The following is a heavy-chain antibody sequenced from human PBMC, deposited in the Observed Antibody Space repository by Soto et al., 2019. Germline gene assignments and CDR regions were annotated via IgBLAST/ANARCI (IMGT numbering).Heavy chain of an antibody. Sequence: GGSLRLSCAASGFTFDSYSMNWVRQAPGKGLEWVSYIDSSSSNKHYADSVKGRFTISRDNAKNSLYLQMNSLRAEDTAVYYCARQPPYYYDSSGYYSQYYFDYWGQGTLVTVSS. D-gene: IGHD3-22*01. CDR1: GFTFDSYS. CDR2: IDSSSSNK. J-gene: IGHJ4*02. CDR3: ARQPPYYYDSSGYYSQYYFDY. V-gene: IGHV3-48*01.